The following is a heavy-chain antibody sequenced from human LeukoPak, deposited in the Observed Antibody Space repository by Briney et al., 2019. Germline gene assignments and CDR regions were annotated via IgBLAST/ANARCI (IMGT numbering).Heavy chain of an antibody. CDR3: ARDSSSSWYEGDAFDI. J-gene: IGHJ3*02. D-gene: IGHD6-13*01. Sequence: PGGSLRLSCAASGFTFSSYGMHWVRQAPGKGLEWVAVIWYDGSNKYYADSVKGRFTISRDNSKNTLYLRMNSLRAEDTAVYYCARDSSSSWYEGDAFDIWGQGTMVTVSS. V-gene: IGHV3-33*01. CDR1: GFTFSSYG. CDR2: IWYDGSNK.